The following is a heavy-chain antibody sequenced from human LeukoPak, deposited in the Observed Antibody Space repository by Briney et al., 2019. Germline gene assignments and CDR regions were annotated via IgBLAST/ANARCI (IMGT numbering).Heavy chain of an antibody. CDR1: GGSISSGGYY. D-gene: IGHD3-3*01. CDR2: IYYSGST. J-gene: IGHJ5*02. Sequence: SQTLSLTCTVSGGSISSGGYYWSWIRQHPGQGLEWIGYIYYSGSTYYNPSLKSRFTISVDTSKNQFSLKLSSVTAADTAVYYCARDQPSGTFDPWGQGTLVTVSS. CDR3: ARDQPSGTFDP. V-gene: IGHV4-31*03.